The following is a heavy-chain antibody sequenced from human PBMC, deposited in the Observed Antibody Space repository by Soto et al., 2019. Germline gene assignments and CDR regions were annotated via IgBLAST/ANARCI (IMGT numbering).Heavy chain of an antibody. CDR1: GFSFTANY. CDR2: IYSGGST. D-gene: IGHD5-12*01. CDR3: HGYGY. V-gene: IGHV3-53*01. J-gene: IGHJ4*02. Sequence: EVQVVESGGGLIQPGGSLRLSCEVSGFSFTANYMSWVRQAPEKGLEWVSVIYSGGSTYYVDSVKGRFSISRDISKNTLYLQMNSLRAEDTAVYYCHGYGYWGQGTLVTVSS.